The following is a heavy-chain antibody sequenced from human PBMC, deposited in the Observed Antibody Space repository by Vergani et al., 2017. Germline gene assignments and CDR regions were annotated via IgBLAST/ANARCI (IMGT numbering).Heavy chain of an antibody. CDR2: IIPIFGTA. CDR3: ARDDPIGYGDYGGLVGY. Sequence: QVQRVQSGAEVKKPRSPVKVSCKASGGTFSSYAISWVRQAPGQGVEWVGRIIPIFGTANYGQKFQGKVTITPDGSTSTTYRELSSRRSEDTAVYYCARDDPIGYGDYGGLVGYWGQGTLVTVSS. CDR1: GGTFSSYA. J-gene: IGHJ4*02. V-gene: IGHV1-69*13. D-gene: IGHD4-17*01.